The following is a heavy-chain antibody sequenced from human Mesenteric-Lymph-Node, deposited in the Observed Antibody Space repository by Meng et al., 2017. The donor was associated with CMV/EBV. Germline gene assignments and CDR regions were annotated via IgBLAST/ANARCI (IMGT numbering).Heavy chain of an antibody. CDR3: AKGRFGED. CDR1: GFNLSRCA. Sequence: SLRTSCAVSGFNLSRCAMSWVRQAPGKGLEWVSGIDGGRPYYADSVKGRFTVSRDNSKNMFYLQMNSLRAEDTAVYYCAKGRFGEDWGQGTLVTVSS. D-gene: IGHD3-10*01. V-gene: IGHV3-23*01. J-gene: IGHJ4*02. CDR2: IDGGRP.